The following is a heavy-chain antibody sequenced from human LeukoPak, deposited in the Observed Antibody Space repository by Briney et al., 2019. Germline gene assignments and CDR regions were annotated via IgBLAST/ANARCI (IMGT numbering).Heavy chain of an antibody. J-gene: IGHJ5*02. CDR3: ARARLYSSDVPGWFDP. Sequence: GSLRLSCAASGFTFSSYWMSWVRQAPGKGLEWLATIYYNGNTYYNPSLKSRVIISVDSSRNHFSLKLNSVTAADTAVYYCARARLYSSDVPGWFDPWGRGMLVTVSS. CDR2: IYYNGNT. V-gene: IGHV4-59*12. D-gene: IGHD6-19*01. CDR1: GFTFSSYW.